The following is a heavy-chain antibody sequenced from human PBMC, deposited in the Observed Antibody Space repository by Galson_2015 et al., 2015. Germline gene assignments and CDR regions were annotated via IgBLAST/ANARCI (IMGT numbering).Heavy chain of an antibody. Sequence: SVKVPCKASGGTFSSYAISWVRQAPGQGLEWMGGIIPIFGTANYAQKFQGRVTITADESTSTAYMELSSLRSEDTAVYYCASEGRGYSGAGPPGIDYWGQGTLVTVSS. J-gene: IGHJ4*02. D-gene: IGHD5-12*01. V-gene: IGHV1-69*13. CDR2: IIPIFGTA. CDR3: ASEGRGYSGAGPPGIDY. CDR1: GGTFSSYA.